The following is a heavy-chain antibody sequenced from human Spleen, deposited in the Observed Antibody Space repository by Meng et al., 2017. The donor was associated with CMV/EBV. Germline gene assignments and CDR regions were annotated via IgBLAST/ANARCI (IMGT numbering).Heavy chain of an antibody. D-gene: IGHD6-19*01. CDR3: ARGYSSGKTDY. V-gene: IGHV4-4*07. Sequence: QVQLQESGPGLVKPSETLPLTCSVSGDSMSDYYWSWIRQPAGKGLEWIGRIYTDGSINYNPSLKSRVTMSLDTSKNQFFLNLSSVTAADTAVYYCARGYSSGKTDYWGQGTLVTVSS. CDR1: GDSMSDYY. CDR2: IYTDGSI. J-gene: IGHJ4*02.